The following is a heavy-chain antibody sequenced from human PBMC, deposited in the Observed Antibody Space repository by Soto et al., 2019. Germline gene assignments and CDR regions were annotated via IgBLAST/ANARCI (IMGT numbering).Heavy chain of an antibody. V-gene: IGHV3-23*01. D-gene: IGHD6-13*01. CDR3: ARDRLAAAGYDAFDI. Sequence: GGSLRLSCAASGFTFSSYAMSWVRQAPGKGLEWVSAISGSGGSTYYADSVKGRFTISRDNAKNTLYLQMNSLRAEDTAVYYCARDRLAAAGYDAFDIWGQGTIVTVSS. J-gene: IGHJ3*02. CDR1: GFTFSSYA. CDR2: ISGSGGST.